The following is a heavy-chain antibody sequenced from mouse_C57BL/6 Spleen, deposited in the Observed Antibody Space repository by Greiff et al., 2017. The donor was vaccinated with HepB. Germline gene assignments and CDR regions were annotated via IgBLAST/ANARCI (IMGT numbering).Heavy chain of an antibody. D-gene: IGHD1-1*01. Sequence: QVQLQQSGAELVKPGASVKLSCKASGYTFTEYTIHWVKQRSGQGLEWIGWFYPGSGSIKYNEKFKDKATLTADKSSSTVYMELRRLTSDDSAVEFCARHGLYGSSYWYFDVWGTGTTVTVSS. CDR3: ARHGLYGSSYWYFDV. CDR2: FYPGSGSI. CDR1: GYTFTEYT. V-gene: IGHV1-62-2*01. J-gene: IGHJ1*03.